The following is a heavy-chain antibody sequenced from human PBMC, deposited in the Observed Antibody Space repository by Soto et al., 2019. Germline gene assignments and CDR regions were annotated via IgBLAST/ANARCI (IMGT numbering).Heavy chain of an antibody. CDR1: GYTFTDYF. CDR3: ARGTRRTAFDM. V-gene: IGHV1-2*04. CDR2: VNPNSGGT. J-gene: IGHJ3*02. Sequence: QVQLVQSGAEVKKPGASVKVSCKASGYTFTDYFLHWVRQAPGQGLEWMGWVNPNSGGTSYAQKFKDWVTMTRDTSINTAYMELRRLRSDDTALYFCARGTRRTAFDMWGQGTMVTVSS.